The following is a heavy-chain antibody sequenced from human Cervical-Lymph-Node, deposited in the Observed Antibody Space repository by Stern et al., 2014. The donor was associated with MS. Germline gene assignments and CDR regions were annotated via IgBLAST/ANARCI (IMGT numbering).Heavy chain of an antibody. CDR3: ARDTSSPERSDW. J-gene: IGHJ4*02. V-gene: IGHV3-53*01. Sequence: QLVESGGGVIQPGGSLRLSCTASGFTVSRDYMTWVRQAPGTGLASVSLITKCGSTFYTDSVKGRFTISRDDSKNTVYLHMTSLRAEDTAMYYCARDTSSPERSDWWGQGTLVTVSS. CDR2: ITKCGST. CDR1: GFTVSRDY. D-gene: IGHD1-1*01.